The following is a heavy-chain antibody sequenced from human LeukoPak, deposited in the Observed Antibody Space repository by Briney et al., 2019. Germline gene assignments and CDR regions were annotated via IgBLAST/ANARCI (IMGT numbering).Heavy chain of an antibody. CDR2: IIPIFGTA. J-gene: IGHJ6*04. Sequence: SVKVSCKASGGTFSSYAISWVRQAPGQGLERMGGIIPIFGTANYAQKFQGRVTITADESTSTAYMELSSLRSEDTAVYYCARGADGYYGSGLDYYYYGMDVWGKGTTVTVSS. D-gene: IGHD3-10*01. CDR1: GGTFSSYA. V-gene: IGHV1-69*13. CDR3: ARGADGYYGSGLDYYYYGMDV.